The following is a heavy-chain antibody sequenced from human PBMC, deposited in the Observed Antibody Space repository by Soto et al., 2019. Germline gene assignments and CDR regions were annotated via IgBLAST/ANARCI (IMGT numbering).Heavy chain of an antibody. CDR3: AREGGASISPPPYDAFDI. CDR2: IYYSGST. Sequence: PSETLSLTCTVSGGSISSGGYYWSWIRQHPGKGLEWIGYIYYSGSTYYNPSLKSRVTISVDTSKNQFSLKLSSVTAADTAVYYCAREGGASISPPPYDAFDIWGKGTMVTVS. D-gene: IGHD6-6*01. V-gene: IGHV4-31*03. CDR1: GGSISSGGYY. J-gene: IGHJ3*02.